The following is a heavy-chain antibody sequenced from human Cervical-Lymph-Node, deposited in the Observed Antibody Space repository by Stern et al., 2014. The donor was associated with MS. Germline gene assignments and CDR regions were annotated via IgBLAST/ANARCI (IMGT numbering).Heavy chain of an antibody. J-gene: IGHJ6*02. Sequence: EMQLVESGGGLIQPGGSLRLSCAASGLTVRNNFMTWVRQAPGKGLEWVSVIYTAGSTYYADSVKGRFTISRDISKNTVYLQMNSLKADDTAVYYCARDREAADLGMDVWGQGTTVTVSS. CDR2: IYTAGST. V-gene: IGHV3-53*01. D-gene: IGHD1-26*01. CDR3: ARDREAADLGMDV. CDR1: GLTVRNNF.